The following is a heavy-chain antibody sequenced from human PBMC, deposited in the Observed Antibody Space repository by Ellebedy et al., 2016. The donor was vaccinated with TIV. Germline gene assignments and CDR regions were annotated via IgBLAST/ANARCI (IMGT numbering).Heavy chain of an antibody. D-gene: IGHD1-26*01. CDR2: INPNSGGT. CDR3: ASWRSGSYGSFDY. Sequence: ASVKVSXKASGYTFTGYYMHWVRQAPGQGLEWMGWINPNSGGTNYAQKFQGRVTMTRDTSISTAYMELSRLRSDDTAVYYCASWRSGSYGSFDYWGQGTLVTVSS. J-gene: IGHJ4*02. V-gene: IGHV1-2*02. CDR1: GYTFTGYY.